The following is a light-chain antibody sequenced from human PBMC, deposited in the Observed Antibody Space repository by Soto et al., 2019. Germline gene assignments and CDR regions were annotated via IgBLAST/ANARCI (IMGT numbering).Light chain of an antibody. V-gene: IGLV1-40*01. CDR1: SSYIGAGYD. J-gene: IGLJ2*01. Sequence: QSVLTQPPSVSGAPGQRVTISCTGSSSYIGAGYDVHWYQQLPGTAPKLLIYGNSNRPSGVPDRFSGSKSGTSASLAITGLQAEDEADYYCQSYASSLSVVFGGGTKVTVL. CDR2: GNS. CDR3: QSYASSLSVV.